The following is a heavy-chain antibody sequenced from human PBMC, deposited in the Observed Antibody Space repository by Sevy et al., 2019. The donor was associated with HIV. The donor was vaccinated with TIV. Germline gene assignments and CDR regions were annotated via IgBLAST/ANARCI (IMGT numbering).Heavy chain of an antibody. CDR1: GFTCSKNS. CDR3: AREGCTKPHDY. Sequence: GESLKISCAASGFTCSKNSMSWVRQPPGKGLEWVSTLSFGCGETNYADSVKGRFTISRDNSKSSVYLQMNNLRPEDTAVYYCAREGCTKPHDYWGQGTLVTVSS. D-gene: IGHD2-8*01. J-gene: IGHJ4*02. V-gene: IGHV3-23*01. CDR2: LSFGCGET.